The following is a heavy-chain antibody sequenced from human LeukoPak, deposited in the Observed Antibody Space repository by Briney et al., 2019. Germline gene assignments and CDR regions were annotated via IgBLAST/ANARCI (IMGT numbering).Heavy chain of an antibody. D-gene: IGHD4-17*01. Sequence: ASMKVSCKASGYTFTSYDINWVRQATGQGLEWMGWMNPNSGNTGYAQKFQGRVTMTRDTSTSTVYMELSSLRSEDTAVYYCARGDYGDYLIDYWGQGTLVTVSS. CDR2: MNPNSGNT. CDR3: ARGDYGDYLIDY. CDR1: GYTFTSYD. V-gene: IGHV1-8*01. J-gene: IGHJ4*02.